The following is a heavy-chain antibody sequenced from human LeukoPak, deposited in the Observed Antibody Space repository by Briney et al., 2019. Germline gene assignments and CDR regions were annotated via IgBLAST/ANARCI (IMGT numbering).Heavy chain of an antibody. CDR3: ARVLDSSSWYRRPDARYYFDY. Sequence: PGGSLRLSCAASGFTFSSYSMNWVRQAPGKGLEWVSSISSSSSYIYYADSVKGRFTISRDNAKNSLYLQMNSLRAEDTAVYYCARVLDSSSWYRRPDARYYFDYWGQGTPVTVSS. J-gene: IGHJ4*02. D-gene: IGHD6-13*01. CDR2: ISSSSSYI. CDR1: GFTFSSYS. V-gene: IGHV3-21*01.